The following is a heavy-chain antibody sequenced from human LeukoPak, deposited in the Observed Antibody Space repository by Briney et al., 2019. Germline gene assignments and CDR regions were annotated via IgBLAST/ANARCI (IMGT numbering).Heavy chain of an antibody. Sequence: SETLSLTCTVSGGSISRYYWSWIRHPPRKGLEWIGNIHYSGSTKYYPSLKSRVTILVATSRNQLSLRMSSVTAADTAVYYCARPYRSGWSGSFDYWGQGTLVTVSS. D-gene: IGHD6-19*01. V-gene: IGHV4-59*01. CDR1: GGSISRYY. CDR3: ARPYRSGWSGSFDY. J-gene: IGHJ4*02. CDR2: IHYSGST.